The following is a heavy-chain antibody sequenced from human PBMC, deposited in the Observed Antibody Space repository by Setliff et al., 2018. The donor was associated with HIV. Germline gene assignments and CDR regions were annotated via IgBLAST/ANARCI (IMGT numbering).Heavy chain of an antibody. CDR2: VSHTGST. CDR3: AREGTYSGTYWVRRVASFDI. J-gene: IGHJ3*02. D-gene: IGHD1-26*01. CDR1: GGSLSGYY. V-gene: IGHV4-34*01. Sequence: KPSETLSLTCAVYGGSLSGYYWRWIRQPPGKGLEWIGDVSHTGSTNYNPSLKSRITISADTLKNQFSLKLSSVTAADTAVYYCAREGTYSGTYWVRRVASFDIWGQGTMVTVSS.